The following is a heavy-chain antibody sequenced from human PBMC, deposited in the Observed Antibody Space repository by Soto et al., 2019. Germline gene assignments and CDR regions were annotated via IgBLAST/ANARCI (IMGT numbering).Heavy chain of an antibody. CDR3: ARRDSLYYYDSSGYYYYGMAV. CDR2: IYPGDSDT. Sequence: PGESLKISCKGSGYSFTSYWIGWVRQMPGKGLEWMGIIYPGDSDTRYSPSFQGQVTISADKSISTAYLQWSSLKASDTAMYYCARRDSLYYYDSSGYYYYGMAVWGQGTTVTVSS. D-gene: IGHD3-22*01. J-gene: IGHJ6*02. CDR1: GYSFTSYW. V-gene: IGHV5-51*01.